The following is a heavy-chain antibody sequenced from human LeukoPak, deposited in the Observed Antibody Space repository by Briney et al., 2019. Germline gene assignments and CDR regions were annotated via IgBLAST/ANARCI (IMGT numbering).Heavy chain of an antibody. D-gene: IGHD4-17*01. CDR2: INYSGST. CDR3: ARVPISTTARGYFDY. J-gene: IGHJ4*02. CDR1: SGSVSSGSYY. Sequence: PSETLSLTCSVSSGSVSSGSYYWSWIRQLPGKGLEWIGYINYSGSTTYNPSLKSRVSMSVDTSKNNFSLKLSSVTAADTAVYYCARVPISTTARGYFDYWGQGTLVTVSS. V-gene: IGHV4-61*03.